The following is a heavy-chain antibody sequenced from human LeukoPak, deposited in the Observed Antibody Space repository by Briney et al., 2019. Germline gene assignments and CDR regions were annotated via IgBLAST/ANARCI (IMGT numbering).Heavy chain of an antibody. D-gene: IGHD3-22*01. Sequence: GASVKVSCKASGYTFTGYYMHWVRQAPGQGLEWMGWINPNSGGTNYAQKFQGRVTMTRDTSISTAYMELSSLRSEDTAVYYCARAVPEDYYDSSGYYNGAFDIWGQGTMVTVSS. J-gene: IGHJ3*02. CDR2: INPNSGGT. V-gene: IGHV1-2*02. CDR1: GYTFTGYY. CDR3: ARAVPEDYYDSSGYYNGAFDI.